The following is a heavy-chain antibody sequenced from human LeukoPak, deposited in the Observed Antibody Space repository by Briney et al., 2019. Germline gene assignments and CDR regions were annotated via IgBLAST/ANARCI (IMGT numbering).Heavy chain of an antibody. CDR3: ARGRQQQLALLYYYYYGMDV. CDR1: GYTFTSYD. D-gene: IGHD6-13*01. CDR2: MNPNSGNT. Sequence: GASVKVSCKASGYTFTSYDINWVRQATGQGLEWMGWMNPNSGNTGYAQKFQGRVTMTRNTSISTAYMELSSLRSEDTAVYYCARGRQQQLALLYYYYYGMDVWGQGTTVTVSS. J-gene: IGHJ6*02. V-gene: IGHV1-8*01.